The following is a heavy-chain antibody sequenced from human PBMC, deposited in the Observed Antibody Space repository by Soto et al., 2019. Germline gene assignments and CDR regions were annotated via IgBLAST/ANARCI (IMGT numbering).Heavy chain of an antibody. V-gene: IGHV1-18*01. CDR2: ISAYNGNT. D-gene: IGHD6-13*01. CDR3: TRDDQQLVRGDWFDP. CDR1: GYTFTSYG. J-gene: IGHJ5*02. Sequence: QVQLVQSGAEVKKPGASVKVSCKASGYTFTSYGISWVRQAPGQGLEWMGWISAYNGNTNFAQKLQGRVTMTTDTSTSTAYMELRSLRSYVTAVYYCTRDDQQLVRGDWFDPWGLGTLVTVSS.